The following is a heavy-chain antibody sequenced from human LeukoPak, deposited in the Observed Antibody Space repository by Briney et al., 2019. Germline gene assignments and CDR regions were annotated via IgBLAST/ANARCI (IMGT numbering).Heavy chain of an antibody. CDR2: ISTSGSII. CDR1: GFTLSSFE. J-gene: IGHJ3*01. D-gene: IGHD2-15*01. V-gene: IGHV3-48*03. Sequence: PGGSLRLSCAASGFTLSSFEMNWVRQAPGKGLVWLSYISTSGSIIHHADSVKGRFTISRDNAKNSLYLRMNSLRTDDTALYYCAKDRGGSSQLGDAFDVWGQGTMVSVSS. CDR3: AKDRGGSSQLGDAFDV.